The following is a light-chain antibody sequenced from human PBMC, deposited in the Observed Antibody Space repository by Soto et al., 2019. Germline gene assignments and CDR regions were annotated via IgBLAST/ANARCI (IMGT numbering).Light chain of an antibody. V-gene: IGLV2-14*01. J-gene: IGLJ2*01. CDR1: SSDIGGYTY. CDR3: SAYTSRSTVV. Sequence: QSALTQPASVSGSPGQSITISCTGTSSDIGGYTYVSWYQHHPGKAPKLIFYEVSNRPSGVSNRFSASKSGNTASLTISGLQPEDEADYYCSAYTSRSTVVFGGGTQLTVL. CDR2: EVS.